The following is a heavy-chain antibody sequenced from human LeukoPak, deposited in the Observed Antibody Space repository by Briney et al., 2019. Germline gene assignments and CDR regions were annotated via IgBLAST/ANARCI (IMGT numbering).Heavy chain of an antibody. Sequence: ASVKVSCKASGYTFTSYGVSWVRQAPGQGLEWMGWISAYNGNTNYAQKLQGRVTMTTDTSTSTAYMELRSLRSDDTAVYYCARVSGGSYERRGAFDYWGQGTLVTVSS. V-gene: IGHV1-18*01. J-gene: IGHJ4*02. CDR1: GYTFTSYG. D-gene: IGHD1-26*01. CDR3: ARVSGGSYERRGAFDY. CDR2: ISAYNGNT.